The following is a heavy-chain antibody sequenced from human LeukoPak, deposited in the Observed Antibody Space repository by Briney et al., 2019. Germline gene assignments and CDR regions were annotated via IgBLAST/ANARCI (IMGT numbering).Heavy chain of an antibody. CDR3: ARSLTARGSYAL. D-gene: IGHD1-26*01. J-gene: IGHJ4*02. Sequence: GESLKISCKGSGXSFTSYCIGWARQMPGKGLEWMGIIYPGDSDTRYSPSFQGQVTISADKSIGTAYLQWSSLKASDTAMYFCARSLTARGSYALWGQGTLVTASS. CDR1: GXSFTSYC. CDR2: IYPGDSDT. V-gene: IGHV5-51*01.